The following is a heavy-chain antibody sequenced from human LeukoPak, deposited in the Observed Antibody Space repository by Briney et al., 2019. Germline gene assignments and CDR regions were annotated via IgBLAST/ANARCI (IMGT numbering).Heavy chain of an antibody. Sequence: ASVKVSCKTSGYTFTNYGISWVRQAPGQGLEWMGWISGYNGKTSYVQKFRGRVAMTADTSTSTVYMELRSLRSDDTAVYYCARDIATVQHQDWGQGTLVTVSS. CDR3: ARDIATVQHQD. CDR2: ISGYNGKT. V-gene: IGHV1-18*01. CDR1: GYTFTNYG. D-gene: IGHD1-1*01. J-gene: IGHJ4*02.